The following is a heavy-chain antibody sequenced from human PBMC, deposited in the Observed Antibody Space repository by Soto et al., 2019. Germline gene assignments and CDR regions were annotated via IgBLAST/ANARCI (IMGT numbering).Heavy chain of an antibody. Sequence: GGSLRLSCAASGFTFSSYNMHWVRQAPGKGLEWVAVISYDGSNKYYADSVKGRFTISRDNSKNTLYLQMNSLRAVDTVVYFFARESSYDSSGYFDYWGQGTLVTVSA. V-gene: IGHV3-30-3*01. CDR1: GFTFSSYN. J-gene: IGHJ4*02. D-gene: IGHD3-22*01. CDR2: ISYDGSNK. CDR3: ARESSYDSSGYFDY.